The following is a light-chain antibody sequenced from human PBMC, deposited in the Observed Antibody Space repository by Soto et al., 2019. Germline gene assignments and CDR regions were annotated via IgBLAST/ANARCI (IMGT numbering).Light chain of an antibody. CDR3: QQYGSSPPYT. V-gene: IGKV3-20*01. J-gene: IGKJ2*01. CDR2: AAS. CDR1: QTINNNF. Sequence: EIVMTQSPGTLSLSPGERATLSCRASQTINNNFLGWYQQKPGQPPRLLIFAASRRAAGIPDRFSGSGSGTDFTLTLSRVEPGDFGVYYCQQYGSSPPYTFGLGTKLDIK.